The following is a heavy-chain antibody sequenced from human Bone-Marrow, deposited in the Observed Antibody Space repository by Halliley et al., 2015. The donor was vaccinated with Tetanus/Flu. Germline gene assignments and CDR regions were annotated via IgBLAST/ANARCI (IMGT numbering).Heavy chain of an antibody. CDR3: ARGVGNNWFDP. V-gene: IGHV4-31*03. J-gene: IGHJ5*02. Sequence: TLSLTCTVSGGFIRSGGYYWSWIRQHPGKGLEWIGNIYYSGSTYYNPSLKSRVTISVDTSKSQFSLKLSSVTAADTAVYYCARGVGNNWFDPWGQGTLVTVSS. CDR1: GGFIRSGGYY. CDR2: IYYSGST. D-gene: IGHD3-3*01.